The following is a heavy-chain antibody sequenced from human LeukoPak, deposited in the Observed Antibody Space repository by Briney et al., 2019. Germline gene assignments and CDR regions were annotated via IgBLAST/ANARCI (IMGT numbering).Heavy chain of an antibody. D-gene: IGHD6-13*01. CDR3: ARDSIGISAPGVD. Sequence: SETLSLTCTVSGDSISDHYWSWVRQPAGKGLEWIGRIYTGGGTTYNPSLNSRATMSLDTSKIQLSLKLTSVTAADTTVYYCARDSIGISAPGVDWGQGIVVAVSS. V-gene: IGHV4-4*07. CDR2: IYTGGGT. CDR1: GDSISDHY. J-gene: IGHJ4*02.